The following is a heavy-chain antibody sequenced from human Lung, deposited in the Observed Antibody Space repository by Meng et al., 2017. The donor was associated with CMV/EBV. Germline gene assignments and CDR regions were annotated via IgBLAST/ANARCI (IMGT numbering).Heavy chain of an antibody. CDR3: ARACLSDNYYYGMDV. J-gene: IGHJ6*02. D-gene: IGHD2-21*02. CDR1: GFTFSTYS. V-gene: IGHV3-48*04. CDR2: ISSASSTI. Sequence: GEXXKISCAASGFTFSTYSMSWVRQAPGKGLEWVSYISSASSTIYYADSVKGRFTISRDNANKSLFLQLNSLRAEDTALYYCARACLSDNYYYGMDVWGQGTTVTVS.